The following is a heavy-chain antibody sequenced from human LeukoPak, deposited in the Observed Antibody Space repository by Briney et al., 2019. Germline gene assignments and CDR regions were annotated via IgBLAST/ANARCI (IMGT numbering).Heavy chain of an antibody. V-gene: IGHV2-5*02. Sequence: SGPTLVNPTQTLTLTCTFSGFSLSTSGVGVGWIRQPPGRSLEWLALIYWDDDKRYSPSLKSRLTITKDTSRNQVDLTMTNMDPVDTATYYCAHMIYSNSYFDYWGQGTLVTVSS. CDR3: AHMIYSNSYFDY. D-gene: IGHD4-11*01. CDR2: IYWDDDK. J-gene: IGHJ4*02. CDR1: GFSLSTSGVG.